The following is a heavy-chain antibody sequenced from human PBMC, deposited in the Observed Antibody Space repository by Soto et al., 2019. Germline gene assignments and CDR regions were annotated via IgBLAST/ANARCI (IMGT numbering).Heavy chain of an antibody. CDR1: GGSFSGYY. CDR3: ATRYRVYGFAY. Sequence: SETLSLTCAVYGGSFSGYYWSWIRQPPGKGLEWIGEINHSGSTNFNPSLKSRVTISVDTSKNQFSLKLSSVTAAETAVYYCATRYRVYGFAYWGQGTLVTVSS. CDR2: INHSGST. V-gene: IGHV4-34*01. J-gene: IGHJ4*02. D-gene: IGHD5-18*01.